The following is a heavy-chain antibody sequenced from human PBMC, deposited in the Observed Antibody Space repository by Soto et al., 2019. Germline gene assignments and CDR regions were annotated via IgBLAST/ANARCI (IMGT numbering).Heavy chain of an antibody. J-gene: IGHJ4*02. CDR3: ATSMGRGGNDY. CDR1: GFTFSDNW. D-gene: IGHD3-10*01. CDR2: IKTDGSEK. Sequence: EVQLVESGGGLVQPGGSLRLSCAASGFTFSDNWMSWVRQAPGKGLECVANIKTDGSEKYYVDPVKGRFTISRDNAKNSLSLQMNSLRAEDTAVYYCATSMGRGGNDYWGQGTLVAVSS. V-gene: IGHV3-7*05.